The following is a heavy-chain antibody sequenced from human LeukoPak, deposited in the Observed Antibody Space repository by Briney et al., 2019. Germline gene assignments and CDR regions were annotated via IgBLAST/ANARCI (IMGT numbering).Heavy chain of an antibody. CDR2: IYSGGST. D-gene: IGHD5-18*01. Sequence: GGSLRLSCAASGFTVSSNYMSWVRQAPGKGLEWVSVIYSGGSTYYADSVKGRFTISRDNSKNTLYLQMNSLRAEDTAVYYCARGLQRHVDTTMISRLWDYWGQGTLVTVSS. J-gene: IGHJ4*02. CDR3: ARGLQRHVDTTMISRLWDY. V-gene: IGHV3-66*01. CDR1: GFTVSSNY.